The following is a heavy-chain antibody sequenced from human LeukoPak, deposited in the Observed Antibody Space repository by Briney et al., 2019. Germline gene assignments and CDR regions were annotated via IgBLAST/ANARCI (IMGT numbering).Heavy chain of an antibody. CDR2: ISYDGSNK. V-gene: IGHV3-30-3*01. J-gene: IGHJ4*02. CDR3: ARGRPGMTTVTTSFLC. CDR1: GFTFSSYA. D-gene: IGHD4-17*01. Sequence: GGSLRLSCAASGFTFSSYAMHWVRQAPGKGLEWVAVISYDGSNKYYADSVKGRFTISRDNSKNTLYLQMNSLRAEDTAVYYCARGRPGMTTVTTSFLCWGQGTLVTVSS.